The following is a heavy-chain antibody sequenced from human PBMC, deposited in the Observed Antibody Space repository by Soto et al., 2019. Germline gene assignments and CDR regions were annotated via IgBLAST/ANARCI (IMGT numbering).Heavy chain of an antibody. CDR1: GFTFSSYG. D-gene: IGHD6-13*01. CDR3: AIPVNSWYDYYYYGMDV. Sequence: GGSLRLCCAASGFTFSSYGMHWVRQAPGKGLEGVAVISYDGSNKYYADTVKGRFTISRDNSKNTLYLQMNSLRAEDTAVYYCAIPVNSWYDYYYYGMDVWGQGTTVTVSS. CDR2: ISYDGSNK. V-gene: IGHV3-30*03. J-gene: IGHJ6*02.